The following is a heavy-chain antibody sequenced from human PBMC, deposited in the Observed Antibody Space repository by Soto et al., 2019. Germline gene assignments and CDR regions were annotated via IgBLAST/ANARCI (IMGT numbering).Heavy chain of an antibody. J-gene: IGHJ3*02. CDR2: INHSGST. V-gene: IGHV4-34*01. D-gene: IGHD6-6*01. CDR1: GGSFSGYY. CDR3: ARGRSARPVAYWPQRGPDAFDI. Sequence: QVQLQQWGAGLLKPSETLSLTCAVYGGSFSGYYWSWIRQPPGKGLEWIGEINHSGSTNSNPSLKSRVTISVDTSKNQFSLKLSSVTAADTAVYYCARGRSARPVAYWPQRGPDAFDIWGQGTMVTVSS.